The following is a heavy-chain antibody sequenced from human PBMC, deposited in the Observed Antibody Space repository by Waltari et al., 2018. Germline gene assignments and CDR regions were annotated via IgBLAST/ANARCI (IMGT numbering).Heavy chain of an antibody. CDR2: VDPKRGDV. Sequence: QVQLVQSGAEVKTPGASVKVSCQTSGFTFIDYFMHWVRRAPGHGLEWMGRVDPKRGDVHSAQKLQSRVTMTTDWSINTVYMELTRLKSDDTAVYYCVRAQELGPEVGPFDMWGRGTMVIVSS. CDR1: GFTFIDYF. J-gene: IGHJ3*02. D-gene: IGHD6-13*01. V-gene: IGHV1-2*06. CDR3: VRAQELGPEVGPFDM.